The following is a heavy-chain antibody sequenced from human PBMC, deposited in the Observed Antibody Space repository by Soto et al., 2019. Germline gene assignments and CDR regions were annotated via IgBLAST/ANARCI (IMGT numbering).Heavy chain of an antibody. V-gene: IGHV4-30-4*01. CDR1: GGSISSGNYY. CDR2: ISYSGST. Sequence: QVQLQESGPGLVKPSQTLSLTCTVSGGSISSGNYYWSWIRQPPGKGLEWIGFISYSGSTYYSTSLKSRLPISVDTSKSQFSLNLSFVTAADTSVYYCATMGTPATGLYFFDYWGQGSLVTVSS. J-gene: IGHJ4*02. D-gene: IGHD2-15*01. CDR3: ATMGTPATGLYFFDY.